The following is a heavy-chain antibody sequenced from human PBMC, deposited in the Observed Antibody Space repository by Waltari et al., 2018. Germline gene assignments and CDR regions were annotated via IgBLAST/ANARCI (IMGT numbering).Heavy chain of an antibody. D-gene: IGHD1-26*01. V-gene: IGHV1-69*13. CDR1: GGTFSSYA. J-gene: IGHJ4*02. CDR3: ARGSPDTSADY. Sequence: QVQLVQSGAEVKQPGSSVKVSCKAAGGTFSSYATSWVRQAPGEGLEWMGRIIPIFGTANYAQKFQGRVTITADKSTSTAYMELSSLRSEDTAVYYCARGSPDTSADYWGQGTLVTVSS. CDR2: IIPIFGTA.